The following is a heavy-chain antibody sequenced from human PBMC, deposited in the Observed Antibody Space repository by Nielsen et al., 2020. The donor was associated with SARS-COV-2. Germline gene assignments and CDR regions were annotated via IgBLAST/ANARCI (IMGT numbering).Heavy chain of an antibody. CDR1: GYTFTSYG. CDR2: IIPILGIA. Sequence: SVKVSCEASGYTFTSYGISWVRQAPGQGLEWMGRIIPILGIANYAQKFQGRVTITADKSTSTAYMELSSLRSEDTAVYYCARGYYYDSSGPFDYWGQGTLVTVSS. CDR3: ARGYYYDSSGPFDY. J-gene: IGHJ4*02. V-gene: IGHV1-69*04. D-gene: IGHD3-22*01.